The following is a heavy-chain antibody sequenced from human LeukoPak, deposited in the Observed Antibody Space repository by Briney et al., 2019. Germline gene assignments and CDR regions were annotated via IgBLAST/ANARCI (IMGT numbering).Heavy chain of an antibody. CDR3: ARDTYYYDSSGYNPFDY. J-gene: IGHJ4*02. V-gene: IGHV3-21*01. Sequence: PGGSLRLSCAASGFTFSSYSMNWVRQAPGKGLEWVSSISSSSSYIYYADSVKGRFTISRDNAKNSLYLQMNSLRAEDTAVYYCARDTYYYDSSGYNPFDYWGQGTLVTVSS. D-gene: IGHD3-22*01. CDR2: ISSSSSYI. CDR1: GFTFSSYS.